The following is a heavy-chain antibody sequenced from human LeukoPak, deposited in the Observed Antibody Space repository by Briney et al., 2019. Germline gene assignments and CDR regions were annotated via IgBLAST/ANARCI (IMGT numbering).Heavy chain of an antibody. J-gene: IGHJ6*03. CDR2: ILYVGRT. CDR3: ARLGCSGGSCYLSHYYYYMEV. CDR1: SGSISTSNDY. V-gene: IGHV4-39*07. Sequence: PSETLSLTCAVSSGSISTSNDYLGWVRQPPGKGLEWGGIILYVGRTYYSPSLKSRVTISVDTSKNQFSLKLSSVPATDTAVYYCARLGCSGGSCYLSHYYYYMEVWGKGTTVSISS. D-gene: IGHD2-15*01.